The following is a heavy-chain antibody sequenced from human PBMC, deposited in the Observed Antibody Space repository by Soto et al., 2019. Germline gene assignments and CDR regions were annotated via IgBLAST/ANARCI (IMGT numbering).Heavy chain of an antibody. Sequence: QVQLQQWGAGLLKPSETLSLTCAVYGGSFNDYYWNWIRQPPGKGLEWIGEINHGGSTNYNPSLKSRVTISVDPSKTQFSLRLSSVTAADTAVYYCAREGRYCSSTSCYGWWFDPWGQGTLVTVSS. CDR1: GGSFNDYY. CDR2: INHGGST. J-gene: IGHJ5*02. CDR3: AREGRYCSSTSCYGWWFDP. D-gene: IGHD2-2*01. V-gene: IGHV4-34*01.